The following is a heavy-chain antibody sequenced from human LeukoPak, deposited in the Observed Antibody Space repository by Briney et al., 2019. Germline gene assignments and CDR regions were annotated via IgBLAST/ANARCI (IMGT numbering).Heavy chain of an antibody. Sequence: GGSLRLSCAASGFTFSDYYMSWIRQAPGKGLEWVSYISSSGSTLYYADSVKGRITISRDNAKNSLYLQMNSLRAEDTAVYYCARVPSSWYGLDYWGQGTLVTVSP. D-gene: IGHD6-13*01. J-gene: IGHJ4*02. CDR3: ARVPSSWYGLDY. CDR2: ISSSGSTL. V-gene: IGHV3-11*01. CDR1: GFTFSDYY.